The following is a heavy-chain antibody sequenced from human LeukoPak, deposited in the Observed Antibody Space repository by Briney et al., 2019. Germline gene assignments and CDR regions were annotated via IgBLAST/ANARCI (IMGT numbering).Heavy chain of an antibody. J-gene: IGHJ3*02. Sequence: GPSVKVSCKPSGYTFTGYDMHWVRQAPGQGLEWMGWITPNSGCTNYAQKFQGRVTMTSDTSISTAYMELSRLRSNDTAVYYCARVYRWLHPNDAFDIWGQGPMVTVSS. V-gene: IGHV1-2*02. CDR1: GYTFTGYD. CDR2: ITPNSGCT. CDR3: ARVYRWLHPNDAFDI. D-gene: IGHD5-12*01.